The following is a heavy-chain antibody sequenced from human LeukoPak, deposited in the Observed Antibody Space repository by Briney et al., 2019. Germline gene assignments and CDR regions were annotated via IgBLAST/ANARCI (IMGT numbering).Heavy chain of an antibody. J-gene: IGHJ3*01. Sequence: SETLSLTCAVYGGSFSGHYWSWIRQPPGKGLEWIGEVNRSGDTHYNPSLESRVTMSVDTSKNQFSLKLSSVTAADTAVYFCASPPLDAFDVWGQGTMVTVSS. CDR1: GGSFSGHY. CDR3: ASPPLDAFDV. CDR2: VNRSGDT. V-gene: IGHV4-34*01.